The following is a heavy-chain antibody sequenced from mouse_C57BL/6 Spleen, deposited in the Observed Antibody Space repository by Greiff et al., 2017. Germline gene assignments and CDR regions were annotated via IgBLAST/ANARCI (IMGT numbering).Heavy chain of an antibody. CDR3: ARGNYYGSSYVAWFAY. CDR1: GYTFTSYW. D-gene: IGHD1-1*01. J-gene: IGHJ3*01. V-gene: IGHV1-55*01. CDR2: IYPGSGST. Sequence: QVQLLQPGAELVKPGASVKMSCKASGYTFTSYWITWVKQRPGQGLEWIGEIYPGSGSTTYNEKFKSKATLTVDTSSSTAYMQLSSLTSEDSAVYYCARGNYYGSSYVAWFAYWGQGTLVTVSA.